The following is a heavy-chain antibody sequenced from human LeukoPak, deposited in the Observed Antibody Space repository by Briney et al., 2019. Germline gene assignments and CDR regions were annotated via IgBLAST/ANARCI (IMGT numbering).Heavy chain of an antibody. V-gene: IGHV1-69*04. D-gene: IGHD3-22*01. CDR3: ARDTPSDSSGYAGAFDI. CDR2: IIPILGIA. J-gene: IGHJ3*02. Sequence: GASVKVSCKASGGTFSSYVISWVRQAPGQGLEWMGRIIPILGIANYAQKFQGRVTITADKSTSTAYMELSSLRSEDTAVYYCARDTPSDSSGYAGAFDIWGQGTMVTVSS. CDR1: GGTFSSYV.